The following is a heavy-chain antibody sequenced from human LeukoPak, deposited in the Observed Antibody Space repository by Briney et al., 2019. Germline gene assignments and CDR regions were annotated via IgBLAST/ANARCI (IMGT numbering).Heavy chain of an antibody. Sequence: QPGGSLRLSCAASGFTFSSYGLSWVRQAPGKGLEWLSSISGSGGSTYYADSVKGRFTISRDNSMNTLYLQMNSLRAEDTAVYYCARVRDEGGYWGQGTLVTVSS. V-gene: IGHV3-23*01. J-gene: IGHJ4*02. CDR2: ISGSGGST. CDR1: GFTFSSYG. CDR3: ARVRDEGGY.